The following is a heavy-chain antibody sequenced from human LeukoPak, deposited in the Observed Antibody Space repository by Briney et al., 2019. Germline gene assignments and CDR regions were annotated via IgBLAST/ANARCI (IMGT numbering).Heavy chain of an antibody. J-gene: IGHJ4*02. CDR2: INHSGST. Sequence: PSETLSLTCAVYGGSFSGYYWSWIRQPPGKGLEWIGEINHSGSTNYNPSLKSRVTISVDTSKNQFSLKLSSVTAADTAVYYCARGRRIQLWFTTTGQLFAVDYWGQGTLVTVSS. D-gene: IGHD5-18*01. V-gene: IGHV4-34*01. CDR1: GGSFSGYY. CDR3: ARGRRIQLWFTTTGQLFAVDY.